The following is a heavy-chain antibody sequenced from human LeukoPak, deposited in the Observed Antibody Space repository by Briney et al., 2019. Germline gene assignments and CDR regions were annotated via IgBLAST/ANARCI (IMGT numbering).Heavy chain of an antibody. CDR3: ARGSGYYGSGSYYNENFDY. J-gene: IGHJ4*02. CDR2: IYYSGST. Sequence: KTSETLSLTCTVSGGSVSSGSYYWSRIRQPPGKGLEWIGYIYYSGSTNYNPSLKSRVTISVDTSKNQFSLKLSSVTAADTAVYYCARGSGYYGSGSYYNENFDYWGQGTLVTVSS. D-gene: IGHD3-10*01. CDR1: GGSVSSGSYY. V-gene: IGHV4-61*01.